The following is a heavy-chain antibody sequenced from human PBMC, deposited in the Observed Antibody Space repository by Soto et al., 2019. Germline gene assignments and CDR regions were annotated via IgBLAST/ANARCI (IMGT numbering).Heavy chain of an antibody. J-gene: IGHJ3*02. Sequence: QLQLQESGPGLVKPSETLSLTCTVSGGSISSSSYYWGWIRQPPGKGLEWIGSIYYSGSTYYNPSLKSRVTISVDTSKNQCSLKLSSVTAADTAVYYCAVTTYYYDSSGRRDAFDIWGQGTMVTVSS. CDR2: IYYSGST. CDR3: AVTTYYYDSSGRRDAFDI. D-gene: IGHD3-22*01. CDR1: GGSISSSSYY. V-gene: IGHV4-39*01.